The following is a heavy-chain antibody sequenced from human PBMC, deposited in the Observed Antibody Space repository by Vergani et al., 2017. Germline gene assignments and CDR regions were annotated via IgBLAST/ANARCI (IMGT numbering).Heavy chain of an antibody. Sequence: VQLVESGGGVVQPGRSLRLSCAASGFTFSSYGMHWVRQAPGTGLEWVAVISYDGSNQYYADSVKGRFTISTDNSKNTPYLQMNSLRAEDTAVYYCAKDKKYGDSAFDIWGQGTMVTVSS. V-gene: IGHV3-30*18. D-gene: IGHD4-17*01. CDR1: GFTFSSYG. J-gene: IGHJ3*02. CDR2: ISYDGSNQ. CDR3: AKDKKYGDSAFDI.